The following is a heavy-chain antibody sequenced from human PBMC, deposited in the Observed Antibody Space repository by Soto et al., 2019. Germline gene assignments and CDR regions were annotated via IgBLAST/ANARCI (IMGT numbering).Heavy chain of an antibody. CDR3: ARSRRRRVAANYYYGMDV. V-gene: IGHV1-69*13. Sequence: ASVKVSCKASGGTFSSYAISWVRQAPGQGLEWMGGIIPIFGTANYAQKFQGRVTITADESTSTAYMELSSLRSEDTAVYYCARSRRRRVAANYYYGMDVWGQGTTVTVSS. CDR1: GGTFSSYA. CDR2: IIPIFGTA. J-gene: IGHJ6*02. D-gene: IGHD6-19*01.